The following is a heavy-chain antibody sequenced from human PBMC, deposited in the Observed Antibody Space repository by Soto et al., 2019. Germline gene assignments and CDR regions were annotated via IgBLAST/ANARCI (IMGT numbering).Heavy chain of an antibody. D-gene: IGHD6-13*01. J-gene: IGHJ3*02. V-gene: IGHV3-15*01. CDR3: TRTRPGTNVFDN. Sequence: EVLLVESGGDLVEPGGSLRLSCAASGITFSNAWMNWVRQAPGKGLEYIGRIRSKTDGGTTEYAAPVEGRFTISRDDSKNTLYLQMGGLKTEDTAVYYCTRTRPGTNVFDNWGQGTLVTVSS. CDR2: IRSKTDGGTT. CDR1: GITFSNAW.